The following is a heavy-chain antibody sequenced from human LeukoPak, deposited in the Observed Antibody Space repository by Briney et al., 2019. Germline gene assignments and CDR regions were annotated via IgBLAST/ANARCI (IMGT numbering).Heavy chain of an antibody. CDR1: GGSFSGYY. CDR3: ARSGPYSSSWYNY. D-gene: IGHD6-13*01. V-gene: IGHV4-34*01. CDR2: INHSGST. Sequence: PSETLSLTCAVYGGSFSGYYWSWIRQPPGKGLEWIGEINHSGSTNYNPSLKSRVTISVYTSKNQFSLKLSSVTAADTAVYYCARSGPYSSSWYNYWGQGTLVTVSS. J-gene: IGHJ4*02.